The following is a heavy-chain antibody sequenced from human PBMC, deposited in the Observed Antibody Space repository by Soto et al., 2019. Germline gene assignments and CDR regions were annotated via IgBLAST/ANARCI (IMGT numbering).Heavy chain of an antibody. J-gene: IGHJ5*02. D-gene: IGHD4-17*01. CDR3: ARDSYGDYEYNWFDP. Sequence: PSETLSLTCTVSDGSISSGDYYWSWIRQPPGKGLEWIGYIYYSGSTYYNPSLKSRVTISVDTSKNQFSLKLSSVTAADTAVYYCARDSYGDYEYNWFDPWGQGTLVTVS. CDR1: DGSISSGDYY. CDR2: IYYSGST. V-gene: IGHV4-30-4*01.